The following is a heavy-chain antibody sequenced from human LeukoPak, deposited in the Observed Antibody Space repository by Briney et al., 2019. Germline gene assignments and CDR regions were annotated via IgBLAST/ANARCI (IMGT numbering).Heavy chain of an antibody. CDR1: GYTFTGYY. J-gene: IGHJ4*02. CDR2: INPNSGGT. Sequence: ASVKVSCKASGYTFTGYYMHWVRQAPGQGLEWMGWINPNSGGTNYAQKFQGRVTMTRDTSISTAYMELSRLRPDDTAVYYCARAYRTTVTTLFDYWGQGTLVTVSS. D-gene: IGHD4-17*01. V-gene: IGHV1-2*02. CDR3: ARAYRTTVTTLFDY.